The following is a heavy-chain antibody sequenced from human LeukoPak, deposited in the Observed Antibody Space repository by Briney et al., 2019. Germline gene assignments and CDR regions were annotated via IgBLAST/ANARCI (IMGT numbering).Heavy chain of an antibody. Sequence: WIGYIYYSGSTYYNPSLKSRVTISVDTSKNQFSLKLSSVTAADTAVYYCASLLVYAMGFDYWGQGTLVTVSS. J-gene: IGHJ4*02. CDR2: IYYSGST. V-gene: IGHV4-30-4*01. D-gene: IGHD2-8*01. CDR3: ASLLVYAMGFDY.